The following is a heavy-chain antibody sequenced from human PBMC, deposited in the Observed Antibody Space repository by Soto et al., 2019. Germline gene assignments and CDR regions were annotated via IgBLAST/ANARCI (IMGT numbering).Heavy chain of an antibody. J-gene: IGHJ6*02. CDR2: IYGGGST. CDR3: ARDSMRGYTFGWFGMDV. CDR1: GFTVSSNS. D-gene: IGHD5-18*01. Sequence: EVQLVESGGGLVQPGGSLRLSCAASGFTVSSNSMNWVRQAPGKGLEWVSLIYGGGSTFYADSVKGRFTISRDNSKNTVYLQMNSLRAEDTAVYYCARDSMRGYTFGWFGMDVWGQGTTVTVSS. V-gene: IGHV3-66*01.